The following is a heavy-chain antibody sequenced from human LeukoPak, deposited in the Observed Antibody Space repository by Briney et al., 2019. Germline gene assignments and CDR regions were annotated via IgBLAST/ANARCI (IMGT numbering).Heavy chain of an antibody. CDR2: INHSGRT. CDR3: ARGGYYDTSGYSAAEYFQH. D-gene: IGHD3-22*01. Sequence: SETLSLTCAVYGRSFSGYYWSWIRQLPGKGQEWIGEINHSGRTNYNPSLKSRVTISVDTSKNQFSLRLSSVTAADTAVYFCARGGYYDTSGYSAAEYFQHWGQGTLVTVSS. CDR1: GRSFSGYY. V-gene: IGHV4-34*01. J-gene: IGHJ1*01.